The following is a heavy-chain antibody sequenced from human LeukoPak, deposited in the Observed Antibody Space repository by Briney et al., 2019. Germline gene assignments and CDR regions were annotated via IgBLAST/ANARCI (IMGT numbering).Heavy chain of an antibody. CDR1: GGSISSSSYY. V-gene: IGHV4-39*01. D-gene: IGHD3-22*01. CDR2: IYYSGST. CDR3: ARYYYDRSGYAIYCYYMDV. J-gene: IGHJ6*03. Sequence: SETLSLTCTVSGGSISSSSYYWGWIRQPPGKGLEWIGSIYYSGSTYYNPSLKSRVTISVDTSKNQFSLKLSSVTAADTAVYYCARYYYDRSGYAIYCYYMDVWGKGTTVTFSS.